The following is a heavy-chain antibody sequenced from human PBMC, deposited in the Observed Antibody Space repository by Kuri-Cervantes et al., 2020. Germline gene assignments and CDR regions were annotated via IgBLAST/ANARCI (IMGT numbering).Heavy chain of an antibody. V-gene: IGHV3-23*01. D-gene: IGHD5-18*01. CDR2: ISGSGGST. CDR3: AKGTQLWPEASFDY. J-gene: IGHJ4*02. Sequence: GGSLRLSCAASGFTFDSYAMSWVRQAPGKGLEWISGISGSGGSTYYADSVKGRFTISRDNSKNTLYLQMKSLRAEDTAVYYCAKGTQLWPEASFDYWGQGTLVTVSS. CDR1: GFTFDSYA.